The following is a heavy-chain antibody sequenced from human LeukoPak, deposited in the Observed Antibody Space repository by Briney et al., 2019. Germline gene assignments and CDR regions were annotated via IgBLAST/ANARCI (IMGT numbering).Heavy chain of an antibody. Sequence: PSETLSLTCTVSGGSISSYYWSWIRQPPGKGLEWIGYIYYSGSTNYNPSLKSRVTISVDTSKNQFSLKLCSVTAADTAVYYCARRLRWSPFDYWGQGTLVTVSS. V-gene: IGHV4-59*08. J-gene: IGHJ4*02. CDR2: IYYSGST. D-gene: IGHD4-23*01. CDR3: ARRLRWSPFDY. CDR1: GGSISSYY.